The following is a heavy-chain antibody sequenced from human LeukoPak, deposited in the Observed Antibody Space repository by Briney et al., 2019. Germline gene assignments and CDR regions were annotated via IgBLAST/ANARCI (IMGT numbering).Heavy chain of an antibody. Sequence: SQTLSLTCTVSAGSITGGGYYFSWVRQYPGKGLEWIGYIYYSGSSYYNPSLESRVSMSADTSKKQFYLQLTSVTAADTATYFCPRGGGVGCSGGSCFLDYWGPGTLVTVSS. J-gene: IGHJ4*02. D-gene: IGHD2-15*01. CDR1: AGSITGGGYY. CDR2: IYYSGSS. V-gene: IGHV4-31*03. CDR3: PRGGGVGCSGGSCFLDY.